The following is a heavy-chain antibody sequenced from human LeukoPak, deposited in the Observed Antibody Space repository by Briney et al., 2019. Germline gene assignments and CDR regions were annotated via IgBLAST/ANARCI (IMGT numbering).Heavy chain of an antibody. CDR3: ARDSTIFGVLLTDY. D-gene: IGHD3-3*01. Sequence: GGSLRLSCAASGLTFRTYSMNWVRQAPGKGLEWVSSISSSSRYIYYADSVKGRFTISRDNAKNSLYLQMNSLRAEDTAVYYCARDSTIFGVLLTDYWGQGTLVTVSS. V-gene: IGHV3-21*01. J-gene: IGHJ4*02. CDR2: ISSSSRYI. CDR1: GLTFRTYS.